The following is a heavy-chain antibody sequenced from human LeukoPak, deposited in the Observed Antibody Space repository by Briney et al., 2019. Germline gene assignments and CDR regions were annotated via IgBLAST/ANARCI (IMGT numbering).Heavy chain of an antibody. V-gene: IGHV3-23*01. CDR1: GFTFSSHG. Sequence: PGRSLRLSCAASGFTFSSHGMNWVRQAPGKGLEWVAGSRSIGGRTYYEDSVKGRFTVTRDNSRNTLHLQMNSLRVEDTGVYYCAKDDAWGRFYHWGQGTLVTVSS. J-gene: IGHJ1*01. CDR2: SRSIGGRT. D-gene: IGHD3-16*01. CDR3: AKDDAWGRFYH.